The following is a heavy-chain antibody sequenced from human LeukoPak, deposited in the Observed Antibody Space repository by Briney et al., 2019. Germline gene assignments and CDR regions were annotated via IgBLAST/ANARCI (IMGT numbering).Heavy chain of an antibody. D-gene: IGHD2/OR15-2a*01. J-gene: IGHJ3*02. CDR3: AKDTVNKLGAFDI. CDR2: IKQDGSAK. V-gene: IGHV3-7*03. CDR1: GFTFSSHW. Sequence: GGSLRLSCAASGFTFSSHWMSWVRQAPGKGLEWVANIKQDGSAKYYVDSVRGRFTISRDNAKNSLYLQMNSLRAEDTALYYCAKDTVNKLGAFDIWGQGTMVTVSS.